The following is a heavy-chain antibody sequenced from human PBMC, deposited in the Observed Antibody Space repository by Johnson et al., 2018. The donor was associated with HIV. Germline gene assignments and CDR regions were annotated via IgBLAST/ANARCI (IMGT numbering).Heavy chain of an antibody. D-gene: IGHD6-19*01. CDR2: ISYDGSNK. CDR3: ARDIIAVAGYDAFDI. Sequence: VQLVESGGGVVQPGRSLRLSCAASGFTFSSYAMHWVSQAPGKGLEWVAVISYDGSNKYYADSVKGRFTISRDNSKNTLYLQMNSLRAEDTAVYYCARDIIAVAGYDAFDIWGQGTMVTVSS. V-gene: IGHV3-30-3*01. J-gene: IGHJ3*02. CDR1: GFTFSSYA.